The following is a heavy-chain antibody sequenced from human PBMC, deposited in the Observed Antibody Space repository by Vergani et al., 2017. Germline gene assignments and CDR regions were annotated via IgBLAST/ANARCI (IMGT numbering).Heavy chain of an antibody. Sequence: EVQLVQSGAEVKKPGESLKISCKGSGYSFTSYWIGWVRQMPGKGLEWMGIIYPGDSDTRYSPSFQGQVTIPADKSISTVYLHWSRLKASDTAMYYCATPDYYDSSGRIERYYYYGMDVWGQGTTVTVSS. V-gene: IGHV5-51*01. CDR1: GYSFTSYW. CDR3: ATPDYYDSSGRIERYYYYGMDV. J-gene: IGHJ6*02. CDR2: IYPGDSDT. D-gene: IGHD3-22*01.